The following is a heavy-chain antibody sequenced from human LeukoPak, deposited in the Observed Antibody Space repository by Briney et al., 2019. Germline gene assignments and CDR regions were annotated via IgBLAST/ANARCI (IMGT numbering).Heavy chain of an antibody. CDR2: ISGDGSTT. D-gene: IGHD6-13*01. V-gene: IGHV3-74*01. Sequence: GGSLRLSCAASAFTFSHYSMYWVRQAPGKGLVWVSRISGDGSTTIYADFVKGRFTISRDNAKNTLYLQMNSLRVEDTAVYYCARDIAPAGTVWFDAWGQGTLVTVSS. J-gene: IGHJ5*02. CDR3: ARDIAPAGTVWFDA. CDR1: AFTFSHYS.